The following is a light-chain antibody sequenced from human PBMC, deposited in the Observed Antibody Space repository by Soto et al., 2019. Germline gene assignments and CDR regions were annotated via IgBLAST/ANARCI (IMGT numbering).Light chain of an antibody. CDR2: DAS. CDR1: QSVSTY. J-gene: IGKJ4*01. V-gene: IGKV3-11*02. Sequence: DIVLTQSPATLSLSPGEGATLSCRASQSVSTYLAWHQQRPGQAPRLLIYDASSRAPGTPARFSGSGSGRDFTLTISSLEPEDFAVYYCQHRSNWPPVITFGGGTKVEIK. CDR3: QHRSNWPPVIT.